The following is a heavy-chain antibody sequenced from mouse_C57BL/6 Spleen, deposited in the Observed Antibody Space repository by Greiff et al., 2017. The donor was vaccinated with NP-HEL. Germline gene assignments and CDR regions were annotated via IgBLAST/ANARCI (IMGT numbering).Heavy chain of an antibody. CDR1: GFNIKNTY. J-gene: IGHJ3*01. CDR3: ARIYDGYYDWFAD. D-gene: IGHD2-3*01. V-gene: IGHV14-3*01. CDR2: LDPANGNT. Sequence: VQLQQSVAELVRPGASVKLSCTASGFNIKNTYMHWVKQRPEQGLEWIGRLDPANGNTKYAPKFQGKATITADTSSNTAYLQLSSLTSEDTASYYCARIYDGYYDWFADWGQGTLVTVSA.